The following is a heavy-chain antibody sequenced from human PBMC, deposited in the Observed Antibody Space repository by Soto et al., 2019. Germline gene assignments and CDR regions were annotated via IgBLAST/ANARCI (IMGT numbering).Heavy chain of an antibody. CDR3: AKDHQTYNWDYLFDS. J-gene: IGHJ4*02. CDR2: ISNDGNNK. Sequence: LRLSCAASGFTFSINDMHWVRQAPGRGLEWVAVISNDGNNKYYADSVKGRFTLSRDNSKNMVYLQMDSLRVEDTAVYYCAKDHQTYNWDYLFDSWGPGTLVPVSS. CDR1: GFTFSIND. D-gene: IGHD1-7*01. V-gene: IGHV3-30*18.